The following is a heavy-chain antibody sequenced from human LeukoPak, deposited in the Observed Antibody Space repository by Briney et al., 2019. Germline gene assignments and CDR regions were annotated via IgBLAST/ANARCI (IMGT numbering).Heavy chain of an antibody. J-gene: IGHJ4*02. CDR3: TRAYWIGFHFDS. CDR1: GGSISSGDYF. V-gene: IGHV4-30-4*01. Sequence: SETLSLTCSVSGGSISSGDYFWTWIRQPPGKGLEYIGYIYYSGTTYYNPSLESRITMSVDMSANQFSLRLTSVSAADTAVYYCTRAYWIGFHFDSWGQGILVSVSS. CDR2: IYYSGTT. D-gene: IGHD3-3*01.